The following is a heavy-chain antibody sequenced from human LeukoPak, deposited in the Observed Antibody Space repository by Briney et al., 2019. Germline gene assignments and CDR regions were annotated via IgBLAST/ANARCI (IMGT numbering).Heavy chain of an antibody. CDR3: AKDLTSGATRLAAMGTHAFAI. CDR2: ISGSGGST. Sequence: PGGSLRLSCVASGFTFSSYAMSWVRQAPGKGLEWVSAISGSGGSTYYADSVKGRFTISRDNSKNTLYLQMNSLRAEDTAVYYCAKDLTSGATRLAAMGTHAFAIWGQGTMVTVSS. J-gene: IGHJ3*02. V-gene: IGHV3-23*01. D-gene: IGHD3-16*01. CDR1: GFTFSSYA.